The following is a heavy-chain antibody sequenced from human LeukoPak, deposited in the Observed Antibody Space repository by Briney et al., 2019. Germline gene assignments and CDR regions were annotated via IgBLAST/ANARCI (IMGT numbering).Heavy chain of an antibody. Sequence: GGSLRLSCAASGFTFSSYSMNWVRQAPGKGLEWVSYISSSSSTIYYADSVKGRFTISRDNSKNTLYLQMNSLRAEDTAVYYCARPELSLFRGHYFDYWGQGTLVTVSS. CDR3: ARPELSLFRGHYFDY. D-gene: IGHD3-16*02. V-gene: IGHV3-48*01. J-gene: IGHJ4*02. CDR1: GFTFSSYS. CDR2: ISSSSSTI.